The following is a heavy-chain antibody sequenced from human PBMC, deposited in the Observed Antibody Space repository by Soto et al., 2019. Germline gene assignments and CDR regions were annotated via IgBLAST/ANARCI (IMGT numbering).Heavy chain of an antibody. V-gene: IGHV3-30*03. J-gene: IGHJ4*02. Sequence: QIQLVESGGDVVQPGKSLRLSCAASGFNFGFFGMHWVRQAPGKGLEWVAFISGDGINTQYADSVMGRFTLSRDYSRKTMYLQMDSLRDEDTALYYCARGNLSFDFDSWGLGTLVTVSS. CDR2: ISGDGINT. CDR3: ARGNLSFDFDS. D-gene: IGHD1-26*01. CDR1: GFNFGFFG.